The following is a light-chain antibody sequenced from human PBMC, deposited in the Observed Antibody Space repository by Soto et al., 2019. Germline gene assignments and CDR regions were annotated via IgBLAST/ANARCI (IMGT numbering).Light chain of an antibody. CDR1: QSISTW. Sequence: DIQMPQSPSTLSASVGDRVTITCRASQSISTWLAWYQQKPGKAPNLLIYKASSLESGVPSRFSGSGSGTEFTLTISSLQPDDFATYYCQQYETLRWTFGQGTKVEIK. J-gene: IGKJ1*01. V-gene: IGKV1-5*03. CDR2: KAS. CDR3: QQYETLRWT.